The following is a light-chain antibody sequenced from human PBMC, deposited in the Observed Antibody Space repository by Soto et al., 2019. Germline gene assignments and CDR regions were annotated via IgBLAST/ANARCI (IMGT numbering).Light chain of an antibody. J-gene: IGKJ1*01. CDR1: QSVSSSY. CDR2: GAS. CDR3: QQCGSSLWT. Sequence: EIVLTQSPGTLSLSPGERATLSCRASQSVSSSYLAWYQQKPGQAPRLLIYGASSRATGIPDRFSGSGSGTDFTLTIRRLEPEDFAVYYCQQCGSSLWTFGQGTKVDIK. V-gene: IGKV3-20*01.